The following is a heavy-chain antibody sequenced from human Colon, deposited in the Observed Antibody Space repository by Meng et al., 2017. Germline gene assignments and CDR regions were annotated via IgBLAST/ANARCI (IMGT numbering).Heavy chain of an antibody. D-gene: IGHD2-15*01. CDR3: ARESADGGSFDL. CDR2: INPRTGDT. V-gene: IGHV1-2*06. CDR1: GYTLY. J-gene: IGHJ4*02. Sequence: QVQLVQSGAEVKKPGASVTVSCKASGYTLYIHWVRLRPGEGLEWMGRINPRTGDTKSAQSFQGRVTMTRDTSTTTFSMDLRSLTTDDSAIYFCARESADGGSFDLWGQATLVTVSS.